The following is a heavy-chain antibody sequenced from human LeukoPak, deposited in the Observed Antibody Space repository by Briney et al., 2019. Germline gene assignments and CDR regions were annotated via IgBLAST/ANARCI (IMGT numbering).Heavy chain of an antibody. D-gene: IGHD3-16*01. J-gene: IGHJ4*02. CDR1: GFTFSSYW. V-gene: IGHV3-7*01. CDR3: ARDWAMTTFGGVPFDY. Sequence: GGSLRLSCAASGFTFSSYWMSWVRQAPGKGLEWVANIKQDGSEKYYVDSVKGRLTISRDNAKNSLYLQMNSLRAEDTAVYYCARDWAMTTFGGVPFDYWGQGTLVTVSS. CDR2: IKQDGSEK.